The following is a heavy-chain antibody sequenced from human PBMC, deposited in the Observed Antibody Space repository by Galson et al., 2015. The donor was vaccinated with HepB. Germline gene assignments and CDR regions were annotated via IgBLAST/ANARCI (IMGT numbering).Heavy chain of an antibody. J-gene: IGHJ4*02. V-gene: IGHV6-1*01. CDR1: GDSVSRNSAA. D-gene: IGHD1-26*01. Sequence: CAISGDSVSRNSAAWNWIRQSPSRGLEWLGRTYYRSKWYYGYAVSVKGRITINPDTSKNQFSLQLNSVAPEDTAVYYCARMVGGTRDYWGQGTLVTVSS. CDR2: TYYRSKWYY. CDR3: ARMVGGTRDY.